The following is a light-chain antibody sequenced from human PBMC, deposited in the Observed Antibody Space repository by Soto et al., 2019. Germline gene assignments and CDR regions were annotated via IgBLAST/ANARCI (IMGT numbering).Light chain of an antibody. V-gene: IGKV1-9*01. CDR2: AAS. Sequence: IQLTQSPSSLSSSVGDRVTITCRASQGISSYLAWYQQKPGKAPKLLIYAASTLQSWVPSRFSGSGSGTDFTLTICSLQPEDFATYYCQQLNSYPLTFGGGTKVDIK. J-gene: IGKJ4*01. CDR1: QGISSY. CDR3: QQLNSYPLT.